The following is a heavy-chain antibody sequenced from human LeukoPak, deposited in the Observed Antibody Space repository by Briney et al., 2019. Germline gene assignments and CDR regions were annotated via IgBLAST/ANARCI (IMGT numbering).Heavy chain of an antibody. V-gene: IGHV3-23*01. J-gene: IGHJ4*02. Sequence: GGSLRLSCAASGFTFRNYDMSWVRQAPERGLEWVSAISGSGDSTSYADSVKGRFTISRDNSKNTFYLYMNSLRAEDTAIYYCAKLPAYDYVWGSYRHFDYWGQGTLVTVSS. CDR3: AKLPAYDYVWGSYRHFDY. CDR2: ISGSGDST. CDR1: GFTFRNYD. D-gene: IGHD3-16*02.